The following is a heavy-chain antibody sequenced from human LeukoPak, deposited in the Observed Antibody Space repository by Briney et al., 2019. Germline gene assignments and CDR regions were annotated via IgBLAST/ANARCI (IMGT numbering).Heavy chain of an antibody. CDR2: IYAGGTT. CDR3: ARGRSRSSSGWYFDY. J-gene: IGHJ4*02. D-gene: IGHD3-22*01. V-gene: IGHV3-53*01. Sequence: PGGSLRLSCTASGFSVSGNFMTWVRQAPGKGLEWISFIYAGGTTSYADSVKGRFTLSRNNSKNTIYLQPSSLRVEDTAVYYCARGRSRSSSGWYFDYWGQGTLVTVSS. CDR1: GFSVSGNF.